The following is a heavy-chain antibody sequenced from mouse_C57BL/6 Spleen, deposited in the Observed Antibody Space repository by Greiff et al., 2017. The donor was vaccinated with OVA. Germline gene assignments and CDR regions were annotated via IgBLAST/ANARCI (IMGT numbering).Heavy chain of an antibody. CDR1: GFTFSSYG. V-gene: IGHV5-6*01. CDR2: ISSGGSYT. Sequence: EVQVVESGGDLVKPGGSLTLSCAASGFTFSSYGLSWVRQTPDKRLEWVATISSGGSYTYYPDRVKGRFTISRDNAKNTLYLQLWSLKTEDTAVYYCEGHDDDSEFAYWGQGTMVTVS. J-gene: IGHJ3*01. D-gene: IGHD2-4*01. CDR3: EGHDDDSEFAY.